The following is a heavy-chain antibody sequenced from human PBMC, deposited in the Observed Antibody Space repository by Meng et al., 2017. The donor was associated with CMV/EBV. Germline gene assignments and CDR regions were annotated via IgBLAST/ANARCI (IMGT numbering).Heavy chain of an antibody. J-gene: IGHJ4*01. D-gene: IGHD3-10*01. CDR3: TKDSGRGGHLWFRGVDY. Sequence: GGSLRLSCAASGLTLSSYGIHWVRQAPGKGLEWVAFIRYDGGKKEYVDSVKGRFTISRDNSKNTVNLQMNSLRAEDTAVYYCTKDSGRGGHLWFRGVDYWGHRTLVTVSS. CDR1: GLTLSSYG. V-gene: IGHV3-30*02. CDR2: IRYDGGKK.